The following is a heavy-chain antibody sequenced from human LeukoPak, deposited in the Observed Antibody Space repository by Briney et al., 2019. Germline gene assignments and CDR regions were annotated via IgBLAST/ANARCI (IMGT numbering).Heavy chain of an antibody. CDR3: ARPAIGYSYGPSLLLGYYGMDV. Sequence: SVKVSCKASGGTFSSYAISWVRQAPGQGLEWMGGIIPIFGTANYAQKFQGRVTITADESTSTAYMELSSLRSEDTAVYYCARPAIGYSYGPSLLLGYYGMDVWGQGTTVTVSS. J-gene: IGHJ6*02. V-gene: IGHV1-69*01. CDR1: GGTFSSYA. CDR2: IIPIFGTA. D-gene: IGHD5-18*01.